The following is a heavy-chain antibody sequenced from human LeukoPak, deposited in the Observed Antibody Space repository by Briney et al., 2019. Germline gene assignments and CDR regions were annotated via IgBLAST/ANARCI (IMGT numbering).Heavy chain of an antibody. CDR2: IYTTGST. V-gene: IGHV4-4*07. J-gene: IGHJ3*02. Sequence: SETLSLTCTVSGGSITSYYWSWIRQPAGKGLEWIGRIYTTGSTYYNHFLKSRVTISVDTSKNQFSLKLSSVTAADTAVYFCARGPYSYDSSGAFDIWGQGTMVTVSS. CDR1: GGSITSYY. CDR3: ARGPYSYDSSGAFDI. D-gene: IGHD3-22*01.